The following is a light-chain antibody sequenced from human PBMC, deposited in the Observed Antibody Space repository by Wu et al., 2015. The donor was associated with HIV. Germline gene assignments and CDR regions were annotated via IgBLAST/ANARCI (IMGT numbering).Light chain of an antibody. Sequence: EIVMTQSPATLSVSLGERAILSCRASQSVSSNLAWYQQKPGQAPRLLIYGASTRATGIPVRFSGSGSGTEFSLTISSMQSEDFAVYYCQQYNKWLRTFGQGTKVEIK. CDR2: GAS. CDR3: QQYNKWLRT. CDR1: QSVSSN. V-gene: IGKV3-15*01. J-gene: IGKJ1*01.